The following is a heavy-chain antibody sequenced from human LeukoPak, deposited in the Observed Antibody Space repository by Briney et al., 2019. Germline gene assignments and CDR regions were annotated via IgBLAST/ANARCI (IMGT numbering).Heavy chain of an antibody. CDR2: INHSGST. D-gene: IGHD3-3*01. CDR1: GGSFSGYY. J-gene: IGHJ6*03. V-gene: IGHV4-34*01. CDR3: ARGIRSGYYTGYYYYYMDV. Sequence: PSETLSLTCAVYGGSFSGYYWSWIRKPPGKGLEWIGEINHSGSTNYNPSLKSRVTISVDTSKNQFSLKLSSVTAADTAVYYCARGIRSGYYTGYYYYYMDVWGKGTTVTVSS.